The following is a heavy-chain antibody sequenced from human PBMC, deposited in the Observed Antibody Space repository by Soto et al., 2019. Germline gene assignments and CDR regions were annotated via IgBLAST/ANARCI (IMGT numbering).Heavy chain of an antibody. CDR2: FDPEDGET. D-gene: IGHD3-3*01. CDR1: GYTLTELS. J-gene: IGHJ5*02. CDR3: AIKPNYDFWSGYNWFDP. Sequence: ASAKVSCKVSGYTLTELSMRWVRQAPGKGLEWMGGFDPEDGETIYAQKFQGRVTMTEDTSTDTAYMELSSLRSEDTAVYYCAIKPNYDFWSGYNWFDPWGQGTLVTVSS. V-gene: IGHV1-24*01.